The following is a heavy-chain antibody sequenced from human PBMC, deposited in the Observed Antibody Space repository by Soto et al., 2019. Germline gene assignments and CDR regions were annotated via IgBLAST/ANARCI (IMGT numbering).Heavy chain of an antibody. V-gene: IGHV3-15*01. J-gene: IGHJ4*02. CDR3: TASFDF. Sequence: GSLRLSCAASGFTFSNAWMNWVRQAPGKGLEWVGRVKSKTDGGTIDYAAPVKGRFVISRDDSKNMLYLQMNSLKTEDSAVYHCTASFDFWGQGTLVTVSS. CDR1: GFTFSNAW. CDR2: VKSKTDGGTI.